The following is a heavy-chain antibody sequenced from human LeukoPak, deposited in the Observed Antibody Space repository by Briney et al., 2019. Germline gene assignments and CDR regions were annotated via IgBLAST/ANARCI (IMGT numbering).Heavy chain of an antibody. CDR1: GFTFGNYW. D-gene: IGHD1-26*01. CDR2: IDTDGSIT. CDR3: VRDLGGRYGY. J-gene: IGHJ4*02. Sequence: AGGSLRLSCAASGFTFGNYWMHWVRQVPGKGLVWVSRIDTDGSITNYADSARSRFTISRDNARNNLYLQMNSLRAEDTAVYYCVRDLGGRYGYWGQRTLVTVSS. V-gene: IGHV3-74*01.